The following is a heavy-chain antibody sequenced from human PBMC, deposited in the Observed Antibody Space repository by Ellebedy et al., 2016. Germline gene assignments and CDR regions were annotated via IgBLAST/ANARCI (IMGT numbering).Heavy chain of an antibody. CDR1: GGSISTYY. V-gene: IGHV4-4*07. CDR2: MFTSGGP. D-gene: IGHD5-12*01. Sequence: SETLSLXCTVSGGSISTYYWSWIRQPAEKGLEWIGRMFTSGGPDYNPSLRSRVTMSIDTSTNQFSLRLTSVTAADTAVYYCARSLVGINNNGYDWGLEYWGQGIRVTVSS. J-gene: IGHJ4*02. CDR3: ARSLVGINNNGYDWGLEY.